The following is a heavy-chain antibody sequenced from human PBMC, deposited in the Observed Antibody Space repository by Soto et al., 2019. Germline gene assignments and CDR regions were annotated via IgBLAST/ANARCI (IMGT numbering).Heavy chain of an antibody. D-gene: IGHD3-16*02. V-gene: IGHV4-31*09. CDR2: IYYSGST. CDR3: FFFQAEDGIRDTVTVSAFLLNRSSDL. J-gene: IGHJ2*01. Sequence: QHPGKGLEWLGNIYYSGSTYYNPSLKSRVTISVDTSKNQFSLKLNSVTAADTAVYYCFFFQAEDGIRDTVTVSAFLLNRSSDL.